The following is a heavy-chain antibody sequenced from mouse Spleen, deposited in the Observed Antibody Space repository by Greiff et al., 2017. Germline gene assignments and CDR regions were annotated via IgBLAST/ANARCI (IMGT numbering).Heavy chain of an antibody. CDR1: GFTFSDFY. Sequence: EVKVVESGGGLAQPGGSLRLSCVISGFTFSDFYMEWVRQFPGKRLEWIAASRSKANDYSTEYSESVKGRFFVSRDTSQNILYLQMNALRPDDTAIYYCARDGYYDYYAMDYWGQGTSVTVSS. CDR2: SRSKANDYST. D-gene: IGHD1-1*01. J-gene: IGHJ4*01. CDR3: ARDGYYDYYAMDY. V-gene: IGHV7-1*02.